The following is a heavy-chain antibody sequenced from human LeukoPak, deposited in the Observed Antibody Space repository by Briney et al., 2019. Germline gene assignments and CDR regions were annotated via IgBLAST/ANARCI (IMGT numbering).Heavy chain of an antibody. CDR1: GGSISSSNW. CDR3: ARAEATPRDYYFDY. Sequence: PSGTLSLTCAVSGGSISSSNWWSWVRQPPGKGLEWIGEIYHSGSTNYNPSLKSRVTISVDKSKNQFSLKLSSVTAADTAVYYCARAEATPRDYYFDYWGQGTLVTVSS. J-gene: IGHJ4*02. V-gene: IGHV4-4*02. CDR2: IYHSGST. D-gene: IGHD2-15*01.